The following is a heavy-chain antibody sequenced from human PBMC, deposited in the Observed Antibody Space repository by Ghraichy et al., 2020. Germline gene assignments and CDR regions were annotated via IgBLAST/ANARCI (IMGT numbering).Heavy chain of an antibody. CDR3: ARYHSVWWFDY. D-gene: IGHD6-19*01. J-gene: IGHJ4*02. Sequence: SQTLSLTCDVSGYSISSDYYWGWVRQPPGKGLEWIGNIHHSGSTAYNPSLKSRVSMSVDTSRNQFSLKVISVTAADTAVYYCARYHSVWWFDYWGQGTQVIVSS. CDR2: IHHSGST. V-gene: IGHV4-38-2*01. CDR1: GYSISSDYY.